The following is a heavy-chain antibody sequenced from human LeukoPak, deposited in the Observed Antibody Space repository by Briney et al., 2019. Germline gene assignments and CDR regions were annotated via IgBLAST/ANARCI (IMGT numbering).Heavy chain of an antibody. CDR2: ISAYNGNT. J-gene: IGHJ4*02. CDR1: GYTFTSYG. V-gene: IGHV1-18*01. Sequence: GASVKVSCKASGYTFTSYGISWVRQAPGQGLEWMGWISAYNGNTNYAQKLQGRVTMTTDTSMSTAYMELRSLRSDDTAVYYCARGEYSYGGGDLYYFDYWGQGTLVTVSS. D-gene: IGHD5-18*01. CDR3: ARGEYSYGGGDLYYFDY.